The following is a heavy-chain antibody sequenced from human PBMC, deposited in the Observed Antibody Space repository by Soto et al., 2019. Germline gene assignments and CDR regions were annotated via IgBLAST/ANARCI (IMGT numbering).Heavy chain of an antibody. J-gene: IGHJ4*02. CDR3: ARGKLSDYVWGSYRYHFDY. CDR1: GGSFSGYY. D-gene: IGHD3-16*02. V-gene: IGHV4-34*01. Sequence: QVQLQQWGAGLLKPSETLSLTCAVYGGSFSGYYWSWIRQPPGKGLVWIGEINHSGSTNYNPSLKSRVTISVDTSKNQFSLKLSSVTAADTAVYYCARGKLSDYVWGSYRYHFDYWGQGTVVTVSS. CDR2: INHSGST.